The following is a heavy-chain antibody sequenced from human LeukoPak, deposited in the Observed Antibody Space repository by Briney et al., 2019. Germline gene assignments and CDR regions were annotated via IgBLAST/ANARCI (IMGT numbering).Heavy chain of an antibody. CDR3: ARAPLPAAATSDY. CDR2: IYYSGST. V-gene: IGHV4-59*01. Sequence: PSETLSLTCTVSGGSISSYYWSWIRQPPGKGLEWIGYIYYSGSTNYNPSLKSRVTISVDTSKNQFSLKLSSVTAADTAVYYCARAPLPAAATSDYWGQGTLVTVSS. D-gene: IGHD2-2*01. J-gene: IGHJ4*02. CDR1: GGSISSYY.